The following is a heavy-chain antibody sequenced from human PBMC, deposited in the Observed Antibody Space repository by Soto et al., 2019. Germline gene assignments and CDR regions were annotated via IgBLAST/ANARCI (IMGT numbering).Heavy chain of an antibody. CDR1: GFTFSSYA. D-gene: IGHD3-9*01. J-gene: IGHJ4*02. V-gene: IGHV3-30*18. CDR2: ISYDGSDK. Sequence: QVQLVESGGGVVQPGRSLRLSCAASGFTFSSYAMHWVRQAPGKGLEWVAVISYDGSDKYYANSVKGRFTISRDNSKDTLYLQMSSLRAEDTAVYYCAKDQRDYDIFSSFDYWGQGTLVTVSS. CDR3: AKDQRDYDIFSSFDY.